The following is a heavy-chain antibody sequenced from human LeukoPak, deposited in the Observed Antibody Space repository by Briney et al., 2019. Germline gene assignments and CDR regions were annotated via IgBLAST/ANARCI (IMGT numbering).Heavy chain of an antibody. D-gene: IGHD1-26*01. J-gene: IGHJ4*02. CDR1: GGSISSYY. CDR3: ARVKREWEPPKWYFDY. V-gene: IGHV4-59*01. CDR2: IYYSGST. Sequence: WETLSLTCTVSGGSISSYYWSWIRQPPGKGLDWIGYIYYSGSTNYNPSLKSRVTISVDTSKNQFSLKLSSVTAADTAVYYCARVKREWEPPKWYFDYWGQGILVTVSS.